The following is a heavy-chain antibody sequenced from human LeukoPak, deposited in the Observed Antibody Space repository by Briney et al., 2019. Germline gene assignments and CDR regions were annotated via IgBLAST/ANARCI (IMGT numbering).Heavy chain of an antibody. V-gene: IGHV4-39*07. J-gene: IGHJ5*02. D-gene: IGHD3-22*01. CDR1: GGSITSSNYY. Sequence: SETLSLTCTVSGGSITSSNYYWGWIRQPPGKGLEWIGSIHYSGSTYYNPSLKSRVTFSVDTSKNQFSLKLSSVTAADTAVYYCARSEGYYDSSPINWFDPWGQGTLVTVSS. CDR3: ARSEGYYDSSPINWFDP. CDR2: IHYSGST.